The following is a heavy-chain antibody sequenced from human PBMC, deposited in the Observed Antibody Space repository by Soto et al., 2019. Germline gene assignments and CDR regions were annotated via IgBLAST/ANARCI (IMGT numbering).Heavy chain of an antibody. D-gene: IGHD1-1*01. V-gene: IGHV1-8*02. Sequence: ASVKVSCKASGGTFSIYGFSWVRQAPVQGPEWIGWIIPNTGDSSYAQKFQGRVTMTSDTSITTAHMELSSLRSEDTAVYYCARRAETNGWNGFGADKYYYDFWGQGTLVNVSS. CDR2: IIPNTGDS. J-gene: IGHJ4*02. CDR3: ARRAETNGWNGFGADKYYYDF. CDR1: GGTFSIYG.